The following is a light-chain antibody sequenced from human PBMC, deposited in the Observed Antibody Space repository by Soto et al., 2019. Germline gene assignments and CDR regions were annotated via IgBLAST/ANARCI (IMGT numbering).Light chain of an antibody. CDR1: QGISSW. J-gene: IGKJ5*01. Sequence: TQMTPSSESVSVSVGDRVTITCRGSQGISSWLAWYQQKPGKAHKLLIYAASSLQSGVQSSFSGSGAGRDFTLIIRRLQPEDFATHYCKQANSFLITFGQGTRLDIK. CDR3: KQANSFLIT. CDR2: AAS. V-gene: IGKV1-12*01.